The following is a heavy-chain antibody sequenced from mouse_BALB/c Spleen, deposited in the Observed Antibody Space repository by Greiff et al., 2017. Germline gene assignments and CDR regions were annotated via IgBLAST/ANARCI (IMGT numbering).Heavy chain of an antibody. CDR1: GYTFTDYN. V-gene: IGHV1-18*01. Sequence: DVQLQESGPELVKPGASVKIPCKASGYTFTDYNMDWVKQSHGKSLEWIGDINPNNGGTIYNQKFKGKATLTVDKSSSTAYMELRSLTSEDTAVYYWARKGDGYYWYFDVWGAGTTVTVSS. J-gene: IGHJ1*01. CDR2: INPNNGGT. D-gene: IGHD2-3*01. CDR3: ARKGDGYYWYFDV.